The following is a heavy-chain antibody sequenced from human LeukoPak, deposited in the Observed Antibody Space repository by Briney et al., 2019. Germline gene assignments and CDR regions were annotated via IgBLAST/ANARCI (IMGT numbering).Heavy chain of an antibody. CDR3: AREGPMIVETD. CDR2: IKQTGSEK. V-gene: IGHV3-7*01. D-gene: IGHD3-22*01. Sequence: GGSLRLSCAASGFTFSAYWMSWVRQAPGKGLEWVANIKQTGSEKYYVDSVKGRFTISRDNAKNSLYLQMNSLRGEDMAVYYCAREGPMIVETDWGQGTLVTVSS. J-gene: IGHJ4*02. CDR1: GFTFSAYW.